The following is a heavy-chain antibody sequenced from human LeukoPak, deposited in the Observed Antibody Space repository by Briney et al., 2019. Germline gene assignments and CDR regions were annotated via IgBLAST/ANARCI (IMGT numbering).Heavy chain of an antibody. D-gene: IGHD3-16*01. CDR3: ARSELNDYFKY. Sequence: SETLSLTCTVSGYSISSGYDWGWMRQAPGKGLEWLASISQSGDTYNNPSLKSRVSLSVDTSKNQLSLKLTSVTAADTAVYFCARSELNDYFKYWGQGTLVTVSS. V-gene: IGHV4-38-2*02. CDR1: GYSISSGYD. CDR2: ISQSGDT. J-gene: IGHJ4*02.